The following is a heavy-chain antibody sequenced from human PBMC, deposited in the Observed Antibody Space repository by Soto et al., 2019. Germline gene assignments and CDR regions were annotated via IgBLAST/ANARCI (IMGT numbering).Heavy chain of an antibody. D-gene: IGHD2-21*02. CDR2: INPSGGST. CDR3: ARGGSMVVMTDGFDF. V-gene: IGHV1-46*01. J-gene: IGHJ4*02. CDR1: GSTFTSYY. Sequence: ASVKVSFKASGSTFTSYYMHWVRQAPGQGLDWMGIINPSGGSTSYAQKFQGRVTMTRDTSTSTVYMELTSLRSEDTAMFYCARGGSMVVMTDGFDFWGQGTLVTVSS.